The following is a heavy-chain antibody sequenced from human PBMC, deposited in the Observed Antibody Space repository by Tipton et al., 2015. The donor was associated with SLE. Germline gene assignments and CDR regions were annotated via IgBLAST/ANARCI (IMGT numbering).Heavy chain of an antibody. J-gene: IGHJ4*02. CDR1: RFTFSSYG. D-gene: IGHD6-19*01. CDR2: IRYDGSVE. V-gene: IGHV3-30*02. Sequence: GSLRLSCATSRFTFSSYGMRWVRQAPGKGLEWLAFIRYDGSVEDYADSVKGRFTISRDNSKNTLYLQMNNLRDEDTAAYHCAKVGSGWYGVDYWGQRIMVTVSS. CDR3: AKVGSGWYGVDY.